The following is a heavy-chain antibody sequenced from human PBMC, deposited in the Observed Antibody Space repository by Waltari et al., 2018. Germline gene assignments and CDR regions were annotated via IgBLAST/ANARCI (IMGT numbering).Heavy chain of an antibody. V-gene: IGHV3-23*01. D-gene: IGHD3-22*01. CDR2: ISGRGGST. Sequence: EVQLLESGGGLVQPGGSLRLSCAASGFTFSSYAMSWVRQAPGKGLEWVSAISGRGGSTYSAESVKGRFTISRDNSKNTRYLQMNSLRAEDTAVYYCAKDLSPYDTGPDFDYWGQGTLVTVSS. CDR3: AKDLSPYDTGPDFDY. J-gene: IGHJ4*02. CDR1: GFTFSSYA.